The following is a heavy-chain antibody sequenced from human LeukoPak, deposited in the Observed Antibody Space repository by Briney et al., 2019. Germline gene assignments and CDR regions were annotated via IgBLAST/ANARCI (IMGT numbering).Heavy chain of an antibody. J-gene: IGHJ6*03. CDR1: GFTVSSNY. V-gene: IGHV3-66*02. D-gene: IGHD4-17*01. Sequence: GGSLRLSCAPSGFTVSSNYMSWVRQAPGKGLEWVSVIYSGGTTYYTDSVKGRFTISRDNSRNTLYLQMNSLRPEDTAVYYCARDFYGDYSHYYYMDVWGKGTTVTVSS. CDR3: ARDFYGDYSHYYYMDV. CDR2: IYSGGTT.